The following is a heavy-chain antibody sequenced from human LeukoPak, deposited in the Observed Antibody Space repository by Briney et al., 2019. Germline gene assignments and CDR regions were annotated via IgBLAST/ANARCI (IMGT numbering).Heavy chain of an antibody. J-gene: IGHJ3*02. D-gene: IGHD3-16*01. CDR2: INWNGGST. Sequence: GGSLRLSCAASGFTFSDYYMSWVRQAPGRGLEWVSGINWNGGSTGYADSVKGRFTISRDNAKNSLYLQMNSLRAEDTALYYCARGGGYDAFDIWGQGTMVTVSS. V-gene: IGHV3-20*04. CDR3: ARGGGYDAFDI. CDR1: GFTFSDYY.